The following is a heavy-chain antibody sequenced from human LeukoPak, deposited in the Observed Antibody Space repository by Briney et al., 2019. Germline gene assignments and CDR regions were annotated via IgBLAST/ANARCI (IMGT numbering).Heavy chain of an antibody. CDR2: ISGSGGST. CDR1: GFTFSSYA. D-gene: IGHD3-22*01. Sequence: GGSLRLSCAASGFTFSSYAMSWVRQAPGKGLEGVSAISGSGGSTYYADSVKGRFTISRDNSKNTLYLQMNSLRAEDTAVYYCAKSEAAGLLLRYFDYWGQGTLVTVSS. V-gene: IGHV3-23*01. CDR3: AKSEAAGLLLRYFDY. J-gene: IGHJ4*02.